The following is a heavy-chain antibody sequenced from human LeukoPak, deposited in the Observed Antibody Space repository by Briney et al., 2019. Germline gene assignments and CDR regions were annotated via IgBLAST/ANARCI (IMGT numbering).Heavy chain of an antibody. CDR2: VSDSDTNT. V-gene: IGHV3-23*01. D-gene: IGHD2-21*02. Sequence: GGSLRLSCAASGFNFYIYAMTWVRQAPGKGLEWASSVSDSDTNTYYADSVKGRFTISRDNSKNTLYLQMNSLRAEDTAVYYCVKDWRDEANCGGDCLEYWGQGTPVTVSS. CDR1: GFNFYIYA. CDR3: VKDWRDEANCGGDCLEY. J-gene: IGHJ4*02.